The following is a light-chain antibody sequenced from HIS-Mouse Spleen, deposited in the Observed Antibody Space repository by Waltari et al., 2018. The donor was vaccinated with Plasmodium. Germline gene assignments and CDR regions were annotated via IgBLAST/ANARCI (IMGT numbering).Light chain of an antibody. J-gene: IGLJ3*02. CDR3: YSTDSSGNHRV. CDR1: AFPQKY. Sequence: SYELTQPPSVSVSPGQTARITCTGVAFPQKYAYWYQQKSGQAPVLVIYEDSKRPSGIPERFSGSSSGTMATLTISVAQVEDEADYYCYSTDSSGNHRVFGGGTKLTVL. CDR2: EDS. V-gene: IGLV3-10*01.